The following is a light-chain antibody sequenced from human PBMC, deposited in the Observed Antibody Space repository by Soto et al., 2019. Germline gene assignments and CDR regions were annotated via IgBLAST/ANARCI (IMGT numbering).Light chain of an antibody. CDR1: SSDVGGYNS. Sequence: QSALTQPASVSGSPGQSITIPCTGTSSDVGGYNSVSWYQQHPAKAPTLLIYGVTNRPSGVSDRFSGSKSGNTASLTISGLQAEDEADYYCISYRRRSTPHYVFGTGTKLTVL. V-gene: IGLV2-14*03. CDR2: GVT. CDR3: ISYRRRSTPHYV. J-gene: IGLJ1*01.